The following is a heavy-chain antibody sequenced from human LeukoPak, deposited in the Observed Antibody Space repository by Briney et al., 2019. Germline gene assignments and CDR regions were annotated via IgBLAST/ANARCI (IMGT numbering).Heavy chain of an antibody. D-gene: IGHD2-2*01. CDR2: IDPSDSYT. V-gene: IGHV5-10-1*01. Sequence: GESLKIPCKGSGYSFTSYWISWVRQMPGKGLEWMGRIDPSDSYTNYSPSFQGHVTISADKSISTAYLRWSSLKASDTAMYYCARLGCSSTSCYHDYWGQGTLVTVSS. J-gene: IGHJ4*02. CDR1: GYSFTSYW. CDR3: ARLGCSSTSCYHDY.